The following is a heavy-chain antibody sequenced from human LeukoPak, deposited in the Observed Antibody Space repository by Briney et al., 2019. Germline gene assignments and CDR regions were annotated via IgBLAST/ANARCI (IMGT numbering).Heavy chain of an antibody. V-gene: IGHV1-24*01. CDR3: ATGRFSGDYVCDY. J-gene: IGHJ4*02. CDR2: FDPEDGET. Sequence: ASVKVSCKASGYTFTSYYMHWVRQAPGKGLEWMGGFDPEDGETIYAQKFQGRVTMTEDTSTDTAYMELSSLRSEDTAVYYCATGRFSGDYVCDYWGQGTLVTVSS. CDR1: GYTFTSYY. D-gene: IGHD4-17*01.